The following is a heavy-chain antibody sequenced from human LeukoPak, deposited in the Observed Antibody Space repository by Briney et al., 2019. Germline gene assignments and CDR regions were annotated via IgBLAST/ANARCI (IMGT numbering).Heavy chain of an antibody. Sequence: PGGSLRLSCAASGFTFDDYAMHWVRQAPGKGLEWVSGISWNSGNIGHADSVKGRFTISRDNAKNSLYLQMNSLRAEDTALYYCAKDILGQWHYFDYRGQGTLVTVSS. D-gene: IGHD6-19*01. V-gene: IGHV3-9*01. CDR1: GFTFDDYA. CDR2: ISWNSGNI. CDR3: AKDILGQWHYFDY. J-gene: IGHJ4*02.